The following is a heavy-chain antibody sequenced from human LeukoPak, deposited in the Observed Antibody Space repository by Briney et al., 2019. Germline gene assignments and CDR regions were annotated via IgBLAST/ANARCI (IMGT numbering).Heavy chain of an antibody. CDR2: ISCSGSTK. CDR1: GLTFSTYE. Sequence: PGGSLRLSCAGSGLTFSTYEMHWVRQAPGKGLEWLSYISCSGSTKHYTDSVKGRFTISRDNAKNSLYLQMNSLRAEDTAVYYCVREMGLVDMSTMIPGGAFDIWGQGTAVTVSS. J-gene: IGHJ3*02. D-gene: IGHD5-24*01. CDR3: VREMGLVDMSTMIPGGAFDI. V-gene: IGHV3-48*03.